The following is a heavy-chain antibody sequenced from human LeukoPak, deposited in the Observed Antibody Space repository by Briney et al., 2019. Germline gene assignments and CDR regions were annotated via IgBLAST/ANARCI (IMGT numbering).Heavy chain of an antibody. D-gene: IGHD3-22*01. CDR2: IYSSGST. J-gene: IGHJ4*02. V-gene: IGHV4-4*07. Sequence: PSETLSLTCTVSGGSISSYYWSWIRQPAGKGLEWIGRIYSSGSTNYNPSLKSRVTMSVDTSKNQFSLKLSSVTAADTAVYYCARLTYYYHSGGYYHGYYFDYWGQGTLVTVSS. CDR1: GGSISSYY. CDR3: ARLTYYYHSGGYYHGYYFDY.